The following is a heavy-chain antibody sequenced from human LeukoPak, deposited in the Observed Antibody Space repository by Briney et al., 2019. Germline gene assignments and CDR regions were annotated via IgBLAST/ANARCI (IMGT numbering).Heavy chain of an antibody. CDR3: AKGRESIVVVPAAIFG. J-gene: IGHJ4*02. V-gene: IGHV3-30*18. CDR2: ISYDGSNK. D-gene: IGHD2-2*01. Sequence: GGSLRLSCAASGFTFSSYGMHWVRQAPGKGLERVAVISYDGSNKYYADSVKGRFTISRDNSKNTLYLQMNSLRAEDTAVYYCAKGRESIVVVPAAIFGWGQGTLVTVSS. CDR1: GFTFSSYG.